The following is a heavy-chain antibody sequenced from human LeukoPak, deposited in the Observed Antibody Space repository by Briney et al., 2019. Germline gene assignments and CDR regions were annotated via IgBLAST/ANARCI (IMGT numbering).Heavy chain of an antibody. CDR3: EKDPYGRTWSNGMDF. Sequence: PGGSLRLSCAASGFTFSNYWMSWVRQAPGKGLEWVANIKQDGSEEVYVDSVKGRFTISRDNAKNSLFLQMNTLRAEDTAVYYCEKDPYGRTWSNGMDFWGQGTTVTVSS. J-gene: IGHJ6*02. CDR1: GFTFSNYW. D-gene: IGHD3-10*01. CDR2: IKQDGSEE. V-gene: IGHV3-7*05.